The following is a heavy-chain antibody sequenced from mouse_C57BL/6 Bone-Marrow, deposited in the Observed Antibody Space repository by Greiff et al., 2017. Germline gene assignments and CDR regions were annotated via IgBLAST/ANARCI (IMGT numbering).Heavy chain of an antibody. J-gene: IGHJ4*01. V-gene: IGHV1-26*01. Sequence: EVKLQQSGPELVKPGASVKISCKASGYTFTDYYMNWVKQSHGKSLEWIGDINPNNGGTSYNQKFKGKATLTVDKSSSTAYMELRSLTSEDSAVYYCARGYYYGSSYAMDYWGQGTSVTVSS. CDR1: GYTFTDYY. CDR2: INPNNGGT. CDR3: ARGYYYGSSYAMDY. D-gene: IGHD1-1*01.